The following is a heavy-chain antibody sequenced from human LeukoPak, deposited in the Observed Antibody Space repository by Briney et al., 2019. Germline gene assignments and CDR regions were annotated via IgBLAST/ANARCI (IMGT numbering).Heavy chain of an antibody. CDR3: ARDYNPYSSSWYSLFFDY. V-gene: IGHV3-7*01. D-gene: IGHD6-13*01. CDR2: IKQDGSEK. J-gene: IGHJ4*02. Sequence: GSLRLSCAASGFTFNDAWMSWVRQAPGKGLEWVANIKQDGSEKYYVDSVKGRFTISRDNAKNSLYLQMNSLRAEDTAVYYCARDYNPYSSSWYSLFFDYWGQGTLVTVSS. CDR1: GFTFNDAW.